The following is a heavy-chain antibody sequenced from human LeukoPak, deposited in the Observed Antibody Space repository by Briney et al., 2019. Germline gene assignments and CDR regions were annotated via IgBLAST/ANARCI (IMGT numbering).Heavy chain of an antibody. CDR3: ARELRYYYMDV. Sequence: PPETLSLTCTVSGYSISSGYYWSWIRQPPGKGLEWIGYIYYSGSTYYNPSLKSRVTISVDTSKNQFSLKLSSVTAADTAVYYCARELRYYYMDVWGKGTTVTVSS. V-gene: IGHV4-30-4*08. CDR1: GYSISSGYY. CDR2: IYYSGST. J-gene: IGHJ6*03.